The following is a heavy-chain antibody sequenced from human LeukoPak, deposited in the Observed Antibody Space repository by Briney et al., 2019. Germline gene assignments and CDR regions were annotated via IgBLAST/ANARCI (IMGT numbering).Heavy chain of an antibody. D-gene: IGHD6-13*01. CDR2: IYYSVSA. Sequence: SETLSLTCTVSGGSISSYYWSWIRQPPGKGLEWIGYIYYSVSANYNPSLKSRVTISIDTSKNQFSLKLTSVTAADTAVYYCARIYYSSSYDYWYFDLWGRGTLVTVSS. V-gene: IGHV4-59*01. CDR3: ARIYYSSSYDYWYFDL. J-gene: IGHJ2*01. CDR1: GGSISSYY.